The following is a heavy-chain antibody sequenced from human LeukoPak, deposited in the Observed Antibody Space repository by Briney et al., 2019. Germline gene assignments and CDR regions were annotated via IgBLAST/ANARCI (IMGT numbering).Heavy chain of an antibody. V-gene: IGHV3-66*01. D-gene: IGHD4-17*01. CDR2: VYAGGAT. J-gene: IGHJ4*02. CDR3: ARDWSGESGLDY. Sequence: GGSLRLSCAASGFNVSSNYMTWVRQAPGKGLVWVSIVYAGGATYYSDAVKGRFTISRDNSKNTVDLQMNSLRAEDTAVYFCARDWSGESGLDYWGQGTLVTVSS. CDR1: GFNVSSNY.